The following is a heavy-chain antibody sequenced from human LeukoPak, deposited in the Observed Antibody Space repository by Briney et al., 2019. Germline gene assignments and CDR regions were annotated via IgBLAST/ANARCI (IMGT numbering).Heavy chain of an antibody. CDR2: ISNSGSTI. J-gene: IGHJ3*02. CDR3: ARAKYDSSGYYYRGFDI. Sequence: GGSLRLSCAASGFTFSSYAMSWVRQAPGKGLEWVSYISNSGSTIYYADSVKGRFTMSRDNAKKSLYLQMNSLRAEDTAVYYCARAKYDSSGYYYRGFDIWGQGTMVTVSS. V-gene: IGHV3-48*04. D-gene: IGHD3-22*01. CDR1: GFTFSSYA.